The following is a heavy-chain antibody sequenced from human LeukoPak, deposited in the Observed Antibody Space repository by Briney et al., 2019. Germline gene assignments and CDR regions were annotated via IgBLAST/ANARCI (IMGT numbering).Heavy chain of an antibody. CDR2: INPNSGGT. D-gene: IGHD5-18*01. J-gene: IGHJ4*02. CDR1: GYTFTGYY. Sequence: ASVKVSCKASGYTFTGYYMHWVRQAPGQGLEWMGWINPNSGGTNYAQKFQGRVTMTRDTSISTAYMELSRLRSDDTAVYYCARGYSYGYSYFDYWGQGTLVTVSS. V-gene: IGHV1-2*02. CDR3: ARGYSYGYSYFDY.